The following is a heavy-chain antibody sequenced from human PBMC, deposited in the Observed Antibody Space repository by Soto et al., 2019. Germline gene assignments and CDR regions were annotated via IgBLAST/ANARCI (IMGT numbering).Heavy chain of an antibody. CDR3: AAYYYGSGSFVVDY. V-gene: IGHV4-34*01. CDR2: INHSGST. J-gene: IGHJ4*02. Sequence: SETLSLTCAVYGGSFSGYYWSWIRQPPGKGLEWIGEINHSGSTNYNPSLKSRVTISVDTSKNQFSLKLSSVTAADTAVYYCAAYYYGSGSFVVDYWGQGTLVTVSS. CDR1: GGSFSGYY. D-gene: IGHD3-10*01.